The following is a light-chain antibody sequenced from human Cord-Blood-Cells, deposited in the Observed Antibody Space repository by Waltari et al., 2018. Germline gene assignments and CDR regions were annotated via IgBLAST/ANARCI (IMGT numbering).Light chain of an antibody. CDR3: CSYAGSSTYV. CDR2: EGS. CDR1: SSDVGSYNL. J-gene: IGLJ1*01. Sequence: QSALTQPASVSASPGQSITISCTGTSSDVGSYNLVSWYQQHPGKAPKLMIYEGSKRPPGVSNRFSGSKSGNTASLTSSGLQAEYEADYYCCSYAGSSTYVFGTGTKVTVL. V-gene: IGLV2-23*01.